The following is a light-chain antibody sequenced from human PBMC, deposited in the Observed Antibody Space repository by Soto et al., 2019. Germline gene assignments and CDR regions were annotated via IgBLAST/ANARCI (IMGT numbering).Light chain of an antibody. Sequence: EIVLTQSPGTLSLSPGERATLSCRASQSVSSNSLAWFQLKPGQAPRLLIYVASSRATGIPDRFSGSGSGTDFTLTISRLEPEDFAMYYCQQWFTFGPGTKVDIK. V-gene: IGKV3-20*01. CDR3: QQWFT. CDR2: VAS. CDR1: QSVSSNS. J-gene: IGKJ3*01.